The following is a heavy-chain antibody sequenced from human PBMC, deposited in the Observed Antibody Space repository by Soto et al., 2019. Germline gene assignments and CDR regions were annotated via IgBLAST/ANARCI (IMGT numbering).Heavy chain of an antibody. CDR2: INAGNGNT. CDR3: AVHAAAKGGEDY. D-gene: IGHD3-16*01. V-gene: IGHV1-3*01. Sequence: QVQLVQSGAEVKKPGASVKVSCKASGYTFTSYAMHWVRQAPGQRLEWMGWINAGNGNTKYSQKFQGRVTITRDTSASTAYMELSSLRSEDTAVYYCAVHAAAKGGEDYWGQGTLVTVSS. J-gene: IGHJ4*02. CDR1: GYTFTSYA.